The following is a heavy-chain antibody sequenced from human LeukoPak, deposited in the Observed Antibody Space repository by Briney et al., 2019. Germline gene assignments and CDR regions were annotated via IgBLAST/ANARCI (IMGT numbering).Heavy chain of an antibody. J-gene: IGHJ4*02. Sequence: GGSLRLSCTASGFTFSSYAMHWVRQAPGKGLEWVAVFSYDGSSEFYADSVKGRFTISRDNSKNTLFLQLNSLRVEDTGVYYCATGRRDTFPTQDNYWGQGILVTVSS. D-gene: IGHD2/OR15-2a*01. CDR1: GFTFSSYA. V-gene: IGHV3-30-3*01. CDR3: ATGRRDTFPTQDNY. CDR2: FSYDGSSE.